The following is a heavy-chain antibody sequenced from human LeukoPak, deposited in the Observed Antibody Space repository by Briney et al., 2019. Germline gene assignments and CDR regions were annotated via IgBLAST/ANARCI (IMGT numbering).Heavy chain of an antibody. CDR1: GFTFSDYY. V-gene: IGHV3-11*05. D-gene: IGHD1-7*01. CDR2: ISSSRSYT. CDR3: TRDYVTPGTTGTTSPLDH. Sequence: GGSLRLSCAASGFTFSDYYMSWIRQAPGKGLEWVSYISSSRSYTSYADSVKGRFTISRDNAKKSLYLQMNSLRADDTAVYYCTRDYVTPGTTGTTSPLDHWGQGILVTVSS. J-gene: IGHJ4*02.